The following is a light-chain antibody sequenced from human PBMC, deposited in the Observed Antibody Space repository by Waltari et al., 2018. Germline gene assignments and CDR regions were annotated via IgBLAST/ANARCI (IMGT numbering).Light chain of an antibody. CDR2: DVT. CDR1: SSDIGGYNY. V-gene: IGLV2-11*01. J-gene: IGLJ1*01. CDR3: SSYAGSNTFI. Sequence: QAALTQPPSVSGSPGQSVTISCTGTSSDIGGYNYVSWYQQHPGKAPKLMIYDVTKRPSGVSDRFSGSKSCNTASLTISGRQAEDEADYYGSSYAGSNTFIFGAGTRLTVL.